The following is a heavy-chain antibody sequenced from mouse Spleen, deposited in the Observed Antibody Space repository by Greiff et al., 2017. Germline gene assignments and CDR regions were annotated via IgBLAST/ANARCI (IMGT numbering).Heavy chain of an antibody. J-gene: IGHJ2*01. CDR3: TRDGLGRGYFDY. CDR1: GFTFSSYG. D-gene: IGHD4-1*01. CDR2: ISSGGSYT. Sequence: EVKLVESGGDLVKPGGSLKLSCAASGFTFSSYGMSWVRQTPDKRLEWVATISSGGSYTSYPDSVTGRFTISSDNAKNTLYLQMSSLKSEDTAMYYCTRDGLGRGYFDYWGQGTTLTVSS. V-gene: IGHV5-6*01.